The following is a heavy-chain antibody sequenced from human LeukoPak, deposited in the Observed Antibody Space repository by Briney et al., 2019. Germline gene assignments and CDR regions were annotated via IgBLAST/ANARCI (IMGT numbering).Heavy chain of an antibody. J-gene: IGHJ4*02. V-gene: IGHV4-38-2*01. D-gene: IGHD4-23*01. CDR2: MHHTGST. CDR3: ATSEGGGFFDY. Sequence: SETLSLTCSVSGYSINSGYHWGWIRQPPGEGLEWIAIMHHTGSTHYNPSLQSRVTISIDTSKNHFSLKLRSMSAADTAIYYCATSEGGGFFDYWGQGTPVTVSS. CDR1: GYSINSGYH.